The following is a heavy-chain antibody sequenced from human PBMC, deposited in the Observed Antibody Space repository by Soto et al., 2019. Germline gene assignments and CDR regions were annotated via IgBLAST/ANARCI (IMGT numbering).Heavy chain of an antibody. CDR3: ARRAFGSSRAFDL. D-gene: IGHD6-6*01. CDR1: GFAFSSYP. J-gene: IGHJ3*01. Sequence: LRLSCAASGFAFSSYPLSWVRQAPEKGLEWVSGISDSGGLTYNADSVKGRFTISRHNSKNTLYLQMNSLRAEDTAVYFCARRAFGSSRAFDLWGQGTVVTFSS. CDR2: ISDSGGLT. V-gene: IGHV3-23*01.